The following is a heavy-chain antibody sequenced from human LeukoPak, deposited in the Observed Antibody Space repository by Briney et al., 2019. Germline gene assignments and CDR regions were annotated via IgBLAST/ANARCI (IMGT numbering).Heavy chain of an antibody. V-gene: IGHV4-59*01. CDR3: ARLYCDSSGWMGYYFDY. J-gene: IGHJ4*02. CDR1: GGSISSYY. CDR2: IYYSGST. Sequence: SETLSLTCTVSGGSISSYYWSWIRQPPGKGLEWIGYIYYSGSTNYNPSLKSRVTISVDTSKTQFCLKLSSVTAADTAVYYCARLYCDSSGWMGYYFDYWGQGTLVTVSS. D-gene: IGHD3-22*01.